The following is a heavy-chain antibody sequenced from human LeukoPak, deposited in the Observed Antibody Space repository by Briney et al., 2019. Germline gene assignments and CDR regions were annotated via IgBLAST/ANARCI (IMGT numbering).Heavy chain of an antibody. D-gene: IGHD3-9*01. Sequence: ASVKVSCKASRYTFTSYYMHWVRQAPGQGLEWMGIINPSGGSTSYAQKFQGRVTMTRDTSTSTVYMERSSLRSEDTAVYYCAGVQEPHGAFLTGRYNWFDPWGQGTLVTVSS. J-gene: IGHJ5*02. CDR3: AGVQEPHGAFLTGRYNWFDP. V-gene: IGHV1-46*01. CDR2: INPSGGST. CDR1: RYTFTSYY.